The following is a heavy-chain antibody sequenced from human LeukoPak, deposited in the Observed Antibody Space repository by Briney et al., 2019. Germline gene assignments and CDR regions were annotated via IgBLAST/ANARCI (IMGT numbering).Heavy chain of an antibody. D-gene: IGHD3-3*01. CDR2: IIPILGIA. V-gene: IGHV1-69*02. J-gene: IGHJ4*02. CDR1: GGTFSSYT. CDR3: ARAPIRNYDFWTH. Sequence: ASVKVSCKASGGTFSSYTISWVRQAPGQGLEWMGRIIPILGIANYAQKFQGRATITADKSASTAYMELSSLRSEDTAVYYCARAPIRNYDFWTHWGQGTLVTVSS.